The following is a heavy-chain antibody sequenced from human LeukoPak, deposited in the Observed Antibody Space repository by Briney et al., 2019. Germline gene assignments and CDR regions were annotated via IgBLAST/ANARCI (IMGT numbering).Heavy chain of an antibody. Sequence: SVTVSCTASGGTFSIYAISWVRQAPGQGLEWMGRIIPIFGIANYAQKFQGRVTITADKSTSTAYMELSSLRSEDTAVYYCARSGTGSHSNWFGPWGQGTLVTVSS. V-gene: IGHV1-69*04. J-gene: IGHJ5*02. CDR1: GGTFSIYA. CDR2: IIPIFGIA. CDR3: ARSGTGSHSNWFGP. D-gene: IGHD3-10*01.